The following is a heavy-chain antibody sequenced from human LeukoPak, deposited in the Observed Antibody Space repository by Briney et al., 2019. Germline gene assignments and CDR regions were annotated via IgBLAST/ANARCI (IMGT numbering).Heavy chain of an antibody. V-gene: IGHV4-4*07. Sequence: SETLSLTHTVSGGSISNYYWSWIRQPAGKGLEWIGRIYSSGSTNYNPSLKSRVTMSVDTSTNQLSLKLSSVTAADTAVYYCARISVLLEGFDPWGQGTLVTVSS. D-gene: IGHD3-10*01. CDR1: GGSISNYY. J-gene: IGHJ5*02. CDR3: ARISVLLEGFDP. CDR2: IYSSGST.